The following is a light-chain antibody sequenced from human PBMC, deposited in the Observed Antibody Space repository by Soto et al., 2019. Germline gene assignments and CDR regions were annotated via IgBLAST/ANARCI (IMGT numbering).Light chain of an antibody. Sequence: QSALTQPASVSGSPVQSITISCTGTSSDVGGYNYVSWYQQYPGKAPKVMIFDVSNRPSGVSDRFSGSKSGNTAFLTISGLQAEDEADYYCSSYTSSSTRLFGGGTKLTVL. CDR3: SSYTSSSTRL. V-gene: IGLV2-14*01. CDR2: DVS. J-gene: IGLJ3*02. CDR1: SSDVGGYNY.